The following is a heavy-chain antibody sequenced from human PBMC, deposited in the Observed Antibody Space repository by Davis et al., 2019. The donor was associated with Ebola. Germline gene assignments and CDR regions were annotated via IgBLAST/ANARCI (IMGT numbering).Heavy chain of an antibody. CDR2: ISSNGGST. V-gene: IGHV3-64*04. D-gene: IGHD4-17*01. Sequence: GESLKISCSASGFTFSSYAMHWVRQAPGKGLEYVSAISSNGGSTYYADSVKGRFTISRDNSKNTLYLQMNSLRAEDTAVYYCARVDYGDYVGAFDIWGQGTMVTVSS. J-gene: IGHJ3*02. CDR3: ARVDYGDYVGAFDI. CDR1: GFTFSSYA.